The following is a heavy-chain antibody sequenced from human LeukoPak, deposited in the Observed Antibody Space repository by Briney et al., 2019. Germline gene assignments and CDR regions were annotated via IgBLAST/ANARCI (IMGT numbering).Heavy chain of an antibody. CDR3: AREGGYSYGDAPLHFDY. CDR2: FSTSGST. J-gene: IGHJ4*02. Sequence: SETLSLTCAVYGGSFSGYYWSWIRQPPGKGLEWIGRFSTSGSTNYNPSLKSRVTISVDTSKNQFSLKVTSVTAADTAVYYCAREGGYSYGDAPLHFDYWGQGTLVTVSS. CDR1: GGSFSGYY. D-gene: IGHD5-18*01. V-gene: IGHV4-4*08.